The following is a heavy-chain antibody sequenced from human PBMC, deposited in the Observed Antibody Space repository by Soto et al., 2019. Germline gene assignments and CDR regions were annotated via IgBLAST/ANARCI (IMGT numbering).Heavy chain of an antibody. CDR3: ARGDSTDCSNGVCSFFYNHDMDV. Sequence: VKVSCKASGYSFTDYHIHWVRQAPGQGLEWLGRINPKSGGTSTAQKFQGWVTMTTDTSISTASMELTRLTSDDTAIYYCARGDSTDCSNGVCSFFYNHDMDVWGQGTRVTVSS. CDR2: INPKSGGT. D-gene: IGHD2-8*01. CDR1: GYSFTDYH. V-gene: IGHV1-2*04. J-gene: IGHJ6*02.